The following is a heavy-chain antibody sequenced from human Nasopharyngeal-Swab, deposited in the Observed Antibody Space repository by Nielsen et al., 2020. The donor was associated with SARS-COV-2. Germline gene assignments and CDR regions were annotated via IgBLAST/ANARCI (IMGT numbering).Heavy chain of an antibody. J-gene: IGHJ2*01. CDR3: ARLSNWYFDL. CDR2: IYYSGST. CDR1: GGSISSSSYY. Sequence: SETLSLTCTVSGGSISSSSYYWGWIRQPPGKGLEWIGSIYYSGSTYYNPPLKSRVTISVDTSKNQFSLKLSSVTAADTAVYYCARLSNWYFDLWGRGTLVTVSS. V-gene: IGHV4-39*01.